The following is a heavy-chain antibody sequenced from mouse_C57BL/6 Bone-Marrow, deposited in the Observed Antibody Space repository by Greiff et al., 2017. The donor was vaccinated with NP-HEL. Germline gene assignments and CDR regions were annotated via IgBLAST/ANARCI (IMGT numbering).Heavy chain of an antibody. V-gene: IGHV1-50*01. CDR3: ARDGLVGQFAY. CDR2: IDPSDSYT. D-gene: IGHD1-1*02. CDR1: GYTFTSYW. J-gene: IGHJ3*01. Sequence: QVQLQQPGAELVKPGASVKLSCKASGYTFTSYWMQWVKQRPGQGLEWIGEIDPSDSYTNYNHKFKGKATMTVDTSSSTAYMQRSSLTSEDSAVYYCARDGLVGQFAYGGQGTMVTVSA.